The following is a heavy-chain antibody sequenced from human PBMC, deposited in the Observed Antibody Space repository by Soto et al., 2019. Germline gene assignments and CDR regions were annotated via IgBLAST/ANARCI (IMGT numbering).Heavy chain of an antibody. CDR3: ARYNSSSYHPSPSLFAY. CDR2: IYYSGST. Sequence: SETLSLTCTVSGGSISSYYWSWIRQPPGKGLEWIGYIYYSGSTNYNPSLKSRVTISVDTSKNQFSLKLSSVTAADTAVYYCARYNSSSYHPSPSLFAYRGQQSSVPVSS. J-gene: IGHJ4*02. D-gene: IGHD6-13*01. CDR1: GGSISSYY. V-gene: IGHV4-59*12.